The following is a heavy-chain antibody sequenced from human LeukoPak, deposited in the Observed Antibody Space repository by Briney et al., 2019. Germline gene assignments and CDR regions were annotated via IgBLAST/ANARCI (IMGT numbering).Heavy chain of an antibody. Sequence: GGSLRLSCAASGFTFSRYGTSWVRQAPGKGLEWVSAISSGGGGTYYADSVKGRFTISRDNSKNTLYLQINSLRTEDTAVYYCAKGLAAAGTEGYWGQGTLVTVSS. CDR2: ISSGGGGT. V-gene: IGHV3-23*01. CDR1: GFTFSRYG. J-gene: IGHJ4*02. CDR3: AKGLAAAGTEGY. D-gene: IGHD6-13*01.